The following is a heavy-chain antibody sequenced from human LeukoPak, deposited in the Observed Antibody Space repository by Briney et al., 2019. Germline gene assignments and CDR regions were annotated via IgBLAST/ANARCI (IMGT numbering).Heavy chain of an antibody. D-gene: IGHD4-17*01. CDR3: VKEADQSVRYFDY. Sequence: HPGGSLRLSCAASGFTFNKHGVHWVRQAPGKGPEWVAVIRDDGTQRYYGDSVKGRFTISRDNSKSILYPQMNSLTAEDTAVYYCVKEADQSVRYFDYWGQGTLVTVSS. CDR2: IRDDGTQR. CDR1: GFTFNKHG. J-gene: IGHJ4*02. V-gene: IGHV3-30*02.